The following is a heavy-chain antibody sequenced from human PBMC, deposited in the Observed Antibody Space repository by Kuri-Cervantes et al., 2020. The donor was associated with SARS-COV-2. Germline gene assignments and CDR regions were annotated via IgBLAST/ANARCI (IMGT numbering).Heavy chain of an antibody. CDR3: AISLPIFSNNAVGSSSIDY. J-gene: IGHJ4*02. CDR2: INHSGST. V-gene: IGHV4-34*01. Sequence: SQTLSLTCAVYGGSFSGYYWSWIRQPPGKGLEWIGEINHSGSTNYNPSLKSRVTISLDTSKDQFSLILNSVTAADTSVYYCAISLPIFSNNAVGSSSIDYWGQGTLVTVSS. D-gene: IGHD6-6*01. CDR1: GGSFSGYY.